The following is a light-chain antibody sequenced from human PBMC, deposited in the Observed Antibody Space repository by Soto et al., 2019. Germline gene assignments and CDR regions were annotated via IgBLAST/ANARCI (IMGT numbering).Light chain of an antibody. J-gene: IGKJ3*01. CDR3: QKSVHLPL. CDR1: HDIGNS. CDR2: DAY. V-gene: IGKV1-33*01. Sequence: DIQMTQSPPSLSASVGDKVTITCQASHDIGNSLNWYQDKPGQPPKLVIYDAYNLETGVPSTFSGNGYGTDFTFTISSLRPEDIATYYCQKSVHLPLFGPGTKVDIK.